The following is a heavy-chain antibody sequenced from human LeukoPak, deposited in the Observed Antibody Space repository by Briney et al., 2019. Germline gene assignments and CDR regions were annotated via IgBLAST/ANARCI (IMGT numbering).Heavy chain of an antibody. D-gene: IGHD2-15*01. CDR1: GFTFSSYA. Sequence: GGSLRLSCAASGFTFSSYATHWVRQAPGKGLEWVAVISYDGSNKYYADSVKGRFTISRDNSKNTLYLQMNSLRAEDTAVYYCARYAASWGQGTPVTVSS. CDR3: ARYAAS. CDR2: ISYDGSNK. J-gene: IGHJ5*02. V-gene: IGHV3-30*04.